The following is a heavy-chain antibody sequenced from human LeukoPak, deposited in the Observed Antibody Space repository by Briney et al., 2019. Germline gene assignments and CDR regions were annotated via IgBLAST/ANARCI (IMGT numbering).Heavy chain of an antibody. CDR2: INTRGTDT. CDR3: ARDFVSYFNYFDY. D-gene: IGHD1-26*01. CDR1: GFTFSSYA. Sequence: PGGTLSLSCAGSGFTFSSYAMSWVRQAPGKGLEWVVAINTRGTDTYYADSVKGRFTISRDNAENTMFLQMNSLSAEDTAVYYCARDFVSYFNYFDYWGQGTLVTVSS. J-gene: IGHJ4*02. V-gene: IGHV3-23*01.